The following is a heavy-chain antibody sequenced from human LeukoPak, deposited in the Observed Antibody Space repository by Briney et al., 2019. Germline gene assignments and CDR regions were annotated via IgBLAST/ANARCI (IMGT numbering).Heavy chain of an antibody. V-gene: IGHV3-49*04. J-gene: IGHJ4*02. CDR1: GFTFGDYA. CDR2: IRSKDFGGTT. Sequence: GGSLRLSCTGSGFTFGDYAMSWVRQAPGKGLDWLGFIRSKDFGGTTDYAASVKGRFTISRDDSKNTLYLQMNSLKTEDTAVYYCTTDRGIVATIRAYWGQGTLVTVSS. CDR3: TTDRGIVATIRAY. D-gene: IGHD5-12*01.